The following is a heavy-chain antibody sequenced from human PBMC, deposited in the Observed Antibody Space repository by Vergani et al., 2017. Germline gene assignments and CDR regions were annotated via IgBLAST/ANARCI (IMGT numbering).Heavy chain of an antibody. V-gene: IGHV3-49*03. Sequence: EVQLVESGGGLVQPGRSLRLSCTASGFTFGDYAMSWFRQAPGKGREWVGFIRSKAYGGTTEYAASVKGRFTISRDDSKSIAYLQMNSLKTEDTAVYYCTRDRSPYVFWSGYSPPDAFDIWGQGTMVTVSS. CDR3: TRDRSPYVFWSGYSPPDAFDI. CDR1: GFTFGDYA. J-gene: IGHJ3*02. CDR2: IRSKAYGGTT. D-gene: IGHD3-3*01.